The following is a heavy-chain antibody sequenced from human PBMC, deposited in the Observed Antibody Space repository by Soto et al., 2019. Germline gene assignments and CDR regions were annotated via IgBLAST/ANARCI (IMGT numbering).Heavy chain of an antibody. CDR2: FYYSGST. Sequence: PSETLSLTCTVSGGSVSGGSYFWSWVRQPPGKGLEWIGYFYYSGSTKYNPSLKSRVTILEDTSKNQFSLKLNSVTAADTAVYYCARDLGSSWYPEYFQHWGQGTLVTVS. V-gene: IGHV4-61*01. CDR1: GGSVSGGSYF. CDR3: ARDLGSSWYPEYFQH. J-gene: IGHJ1*01. D-gene: IGHD6-13*01.